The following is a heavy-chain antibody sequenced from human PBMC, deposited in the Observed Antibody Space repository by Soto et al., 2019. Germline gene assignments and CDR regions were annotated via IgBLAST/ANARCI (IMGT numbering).Heavy chain of an antibody. CDR3: VMVDNYVTPTPQDV. D-gene: IGHD3-16*01. CDR2: ISPYTGNT. Sequence: QVQLVQSGDEVKKPGASVKVSCKASGHIFVNYGIAWVRQAPGQGLEWMGWISPYTGNTHSATKVQGRLTMTTDTSTRTAYMDLESLTSDDTAVYYCVMVDNYVTPTPQDVWGQGTTVTVSS. CDR1: GHIFVNYG. V-gene: IGHV1-18*01. J-gene: IGHJ6*02.